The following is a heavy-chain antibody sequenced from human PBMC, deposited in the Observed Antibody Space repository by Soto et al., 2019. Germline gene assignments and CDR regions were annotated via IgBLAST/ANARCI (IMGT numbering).Heavy chain of an antibody. J-gene: IGHJ4*02. CDR2: ISSRSSYI. V-gene: IGHV3-21*01. CDR3: ARDWNDAFDD. D-gene: IGHD1-1*01. Sequence: PGGSLRLSCAASGFAFTSYSMNWVRQAPGKGLEWVSSISSRSSYIYYADSVKGRFTISRDNAKNSLYLQMNSLRAEDTAVYYCARDWNDAFDDWGQGTLVTVSS. CDR1: GFAFTSYS.